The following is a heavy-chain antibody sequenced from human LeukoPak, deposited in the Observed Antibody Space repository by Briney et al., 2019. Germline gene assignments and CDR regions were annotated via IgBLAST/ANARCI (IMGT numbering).Heavy chain of an antibody. CDR3: AREGFWSGYADY. Sequence: SETLSLTCTVSGGSISSGDYYWSWIRQPPGKGLEWIGYIYYSGSTYYNPSLKSRVTISVDTSKNQFSLKLSSVTAADTAVYYCAREGFWSGYADYWGQGTQVTVSS. J-gene: IGHJ4*02. D-gene: IGHD3-3*01. V-gene: IGHV4-30-4*08. CDR1: GGSISSGDYY. CDR2: IYYSGST.